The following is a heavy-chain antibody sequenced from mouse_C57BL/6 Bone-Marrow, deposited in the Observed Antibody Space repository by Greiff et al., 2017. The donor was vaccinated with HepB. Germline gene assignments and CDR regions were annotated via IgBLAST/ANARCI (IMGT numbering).Heavy chain of an antibody. CDR3: ARRGYGSSYDFDY. V-gene: IGHV1-69*01. D-gene: IGHD1-1*01. CDR2: IDPSDSYT. J-gene: IGHJ2*01. Sequence: QVQLQQPGAELVMPGASVKLSCKASGYTFTSYWMHWVKQRPGQGLEWIGEIDPSDSYTNSNQKFKGKSTLTVDKSSSTAYMQLSSLTSEDSAVYYCARRGYGSSYDFDYWGQGTTLTVSS. CDR1: GYTFTSYW.